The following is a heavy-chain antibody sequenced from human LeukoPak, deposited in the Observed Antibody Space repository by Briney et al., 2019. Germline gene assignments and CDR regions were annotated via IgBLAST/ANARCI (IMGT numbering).Heavy chain of an antibody. CDR1: GFTFSSYW. V-gene: IGHV3-7*01. CDR3: ARYVDTAMFDY. J-gene: IGHJ4*02. CDR2: IKQDGSEK. Sequence: GGSLRLSCSASGFTFSSYWMSWVRQAPGKGLEWVANIKQDGSEKYYVDSVKGRFTISRDNAKNSLYLQMNSLRAEDTAVYYCARYVDTAMFDYWGQGTLVTVSS. D-gene: IGHD5-18*01.